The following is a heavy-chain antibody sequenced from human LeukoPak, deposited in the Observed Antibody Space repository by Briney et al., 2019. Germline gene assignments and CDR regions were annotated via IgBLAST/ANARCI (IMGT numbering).Heavy chain of an antibody. Sequence: GGSLRLSCAASGFTFSSYAMSWVRQAPGKGLEWVSAISGSGGSTYYADSVKGRFTISRDNSKNTLYLQMNSLKTEDTAVYYCAGDTALRGGGEFDYWGQGTLVTVSS. CDR1: GFTFSSYA. J-gene: IGHJ4*02. CDR2: ISGSGGST. CDR3: AGDTALRGGGEFDY. V-gene: IGHV3-23*01. D-gene: IGHD3-10*01.